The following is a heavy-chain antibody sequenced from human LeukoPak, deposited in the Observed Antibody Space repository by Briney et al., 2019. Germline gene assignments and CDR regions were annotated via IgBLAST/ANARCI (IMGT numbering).Heavy chain of an antibody. Sequence: PSETLSLTCTVFGGSISSYYWSWIRQPPGKGLEWIGYIYYSGSTHYNPSLKSRVTISVDTSKNQFSLKLSSVTAADTAVYYCARVRDGYRHAGASWYFDLWGRGTLVTVSS. CDR2: IYYSGST. D-gene: IGHD5-24*01. CDR1: GGSISSYY. V-gene: IGHV4-59*01. J-gene: IGHJ2*01. CDR3: ARVRDGYRHAGASWYFDL.